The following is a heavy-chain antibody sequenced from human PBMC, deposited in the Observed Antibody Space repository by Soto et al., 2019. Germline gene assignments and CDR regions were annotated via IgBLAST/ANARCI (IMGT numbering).Heavy chain of an antibody. CDR3: ARGYLYGSGSYFDY. J-gene: IGHJ4*02. CDR1: GFTFSSYG. D-gene: IGHD3-10*01. V-gene: IGHV3-33*01. CDR2: IWYDGSNK. Sequence: GGSLRLSCAASGFTFSSYGMHWVRQAPGKGLEWVAVIWYDGSNKYYADSVKGRFTISRDNSKNTLYLQMNSLRAEDTAVYYCARGYLYGSGSYFDYWGQGTLVTVSS.